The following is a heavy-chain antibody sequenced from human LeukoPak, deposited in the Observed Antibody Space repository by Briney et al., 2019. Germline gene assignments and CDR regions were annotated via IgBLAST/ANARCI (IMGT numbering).Heavy chain of an antibody. CDR3: AANQDYDFWSGYYSPYGMDV. J-gene: IGHJ6*02. Sequence: GGSLRLSCAASGFTVSSNYMSWVRQAPGKGLEWVSVIYSGGSTYYADSVKGRFTISRDNPKNTLYLQMNSLRAEDTAVYYCAANQDYDFWSGYYSPYGMDVWGQGTTVTVSS. CDR1: GFTVSSNY. D-gene: IGHD3-3*01. V-gene: IGHV3-53*01. CDR2: IYSGGST.